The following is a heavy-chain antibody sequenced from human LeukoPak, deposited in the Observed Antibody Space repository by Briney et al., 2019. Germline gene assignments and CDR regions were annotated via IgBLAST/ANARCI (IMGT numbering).Heavy chain of an antibody. D-gene: IGHD3-22*01. CDR2: ISAYNGNT. CDR3: ARDYDSSGYYYPTFDY. CDR1: GYTFTSYG. J-gene: IGHJ4*02. V-gene: IGHV1-18*01. Sequence: GASVKVSCKASGYTFTSYGISWVRQAPGQGLEWMGWISAYNGNTSYAQKLQGRVTMTTDTSTSTAYMELRSLRSDDTAVYYCARDYDSSGYYYPTFDYWGQGTLVTVSS.